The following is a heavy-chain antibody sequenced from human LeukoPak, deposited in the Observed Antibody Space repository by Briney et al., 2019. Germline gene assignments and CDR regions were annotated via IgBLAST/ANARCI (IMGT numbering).Heavy chain of an antibody. V-gene: IGHV3-30-3*01. CDR1: GFTFSSYA. Sequence: GGSLRLSCAASGFTFSSYAMHWVRQAPGKGLEWVAVISYDGSNKYYADSVKGRFTISRDNSKNTLYLQMYSLRAEDTAVYYCARAGIAAAVSKNWFDPWGQGTLVTVSS. J-gene: IGHJ5*02. CDR2: ISYDGSNK. D-gene: IGHD6-13*01. CDR3: ARAGIAAAVSKNWFDP.